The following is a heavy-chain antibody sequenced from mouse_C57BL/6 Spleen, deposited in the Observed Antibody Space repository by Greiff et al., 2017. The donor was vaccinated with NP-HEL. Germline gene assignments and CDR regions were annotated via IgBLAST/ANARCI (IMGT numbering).Heavy chain of an antibody. Sequence: EVQLQESGPGLVQPSQSLSLTCSVTGYSITSGYYWNWIRQFPGNKLEWMGYISYDGSNNYNPSLKNRISITRDTSKNQFFLKLNSVTTEDTATYYCARDYDYDPFDYWGQGTTLTVSS. V-gene: IGHV3-6*01. CDR1: GYSITSGYY. CDR3: ARDYDYDPFDY. D-gene: IGHD2-4*01. CDR2: ISYDGSN. J-gene: IGHJ2*01.